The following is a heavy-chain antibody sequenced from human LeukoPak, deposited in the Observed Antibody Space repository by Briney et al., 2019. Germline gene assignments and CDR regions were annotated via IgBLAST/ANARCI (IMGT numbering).Heavy chain of an antibody. Sequence: SETLSLTCTVSGGSISSYYWSWIRQPPGKGLEWIGYIYYSGSTNYNPSLKSRVTISVDTSKNQFSLKLSSVTAADTAVYYCARRAVAGRYCGMDVWGQGTTVTVSS. V-gene: IGHV4-59*08. CDR3: ARRAVAGRYCGMDV. J-gene: IGHJ6*02. CDR1: GGSISSYY. CDR2: IYYSGST. D-gene: IGHD6-19*01.